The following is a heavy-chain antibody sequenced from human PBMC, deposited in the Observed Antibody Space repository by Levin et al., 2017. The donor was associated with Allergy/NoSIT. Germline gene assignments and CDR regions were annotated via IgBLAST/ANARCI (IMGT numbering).Heavy chain of an antibody. CDR1: SGSIRNYY. D-gene: IGHD2-15*01. Sequence: GSLRLSCTVSSGSIRNYYWSWVRQPPGKGLEWIGYIYNDGTTKYNPSLKSRVTISGDMSKNQFSLKLSSVTAAGTAVYYCARDRTVRSGDTTYYYGMDVWGQGTTVTVSS. V-gene: IGHV4-59*01. J-gene: IGHJ6*02. CDR3: ARDRTVRSGDTTYYYGMDV. CDR2: IYNDGTT.